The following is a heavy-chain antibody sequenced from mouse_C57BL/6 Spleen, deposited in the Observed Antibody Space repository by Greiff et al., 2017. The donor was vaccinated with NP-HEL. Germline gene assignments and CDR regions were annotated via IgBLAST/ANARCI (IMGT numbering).Heavy chain of an antibody. J-gene: IGHJ1*03. CDR3: AIGPPLYDYDWYFDV. Sequence: QVQLQQPGAELVKPGASVKVSCKASGYTFTSYWLPWVKQRPGQGLEWIGRIHPSDSDTNYNQKFKGKATLTVDKSSSTAYMQLSSLTSEDSAVYYCAIGPPLYDYDWYFDVWGTGTTVTVSS. CDR1: GYTFTSYW. V-gene: IGHV1-74*01. D-gene: IGHD2-4*01. CDR2: IHPSDSDT.